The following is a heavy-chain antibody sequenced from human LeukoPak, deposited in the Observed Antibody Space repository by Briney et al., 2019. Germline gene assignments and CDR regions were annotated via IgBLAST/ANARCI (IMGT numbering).Heavy chain of an antibody. V-gene: IGHV4-34*01. CDR3: ASPVVVVAATGWFDP. CDR2: INHSGST. J-gene: IGHJ5*02. Sequence: PSETLSLTCAVYGGSFSGYYWSWIRQPPGKGLEWIGEINHSGSTNYNPSLKSRVTISVDTSKNQFSLKLSSVTAADTAVYYCASPVVVVAATGWFDPWGQGTLVTVSS. D-gene: IGHD2-15*01. CDR1: GGSFSGYY.